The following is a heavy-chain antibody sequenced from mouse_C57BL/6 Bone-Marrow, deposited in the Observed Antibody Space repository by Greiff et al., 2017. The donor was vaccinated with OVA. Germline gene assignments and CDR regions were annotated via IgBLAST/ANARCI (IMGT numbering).Heavy chain of an antibody. CDR3: AREGVYYSNFAY. Sequence: VQRVESGAELARPGASVKLSCKASGYTFTSYGISWVKQRTGQGLEWIGEIYPRSGNTYYNEKFKGKATLTADKSSSTAYMELRSLTSEDSAVYFCAREGVYYSNFAYWGQGTLVTVSA. CDR1: GYTFTSYG. CDR2: IYPRSGNT. V-gene: IGHV1-81*01. J-gene: IGHJ3*01. D-gene: IGHD2-5*01.